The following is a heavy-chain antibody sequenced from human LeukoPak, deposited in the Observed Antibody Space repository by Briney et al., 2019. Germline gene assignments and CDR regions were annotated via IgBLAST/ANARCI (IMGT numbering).Heavy chain of an antibody. J-gene: IGHJ4*02. CDR3: ARARIDY. CDR2: IKDDGSEK. Sequence: GGSLRLACVGSGFTFSSYWMTWVRQAPEKGLEWVANIKDDGSEKYSVDSVKGRFTISRDNAKNLLYLQMSSLRAEDTAVYYCARARIDYWGQGTLVTVSS. D-gene: IGHD1-14*01. V-gene: IGHV3-7*04. CDR1: GFTFSSYW.